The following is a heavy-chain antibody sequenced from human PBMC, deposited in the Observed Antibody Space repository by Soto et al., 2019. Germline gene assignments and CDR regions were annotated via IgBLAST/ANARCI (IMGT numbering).Heavy chain of an antibody. CDR3: AKDARSMVATSMDV. Sequence: QVQLVESGGGVVQPGRSLRLSCAASGFTFSSYGMHWVRQAPGQGLAWVAVISYDGSNTYYADSVKGRFTISRDNSKNTLYLQMNSLRAEDTAVYYCAKDARSMVATSMDVWGQGTTVTVSS. D-gene: IGHD5-12*01. J-gene: IGHJ6*02. CDR2: ISYDGSNT. CDR1: GFTFSSYG. V-gene: IGHV3-30*18.